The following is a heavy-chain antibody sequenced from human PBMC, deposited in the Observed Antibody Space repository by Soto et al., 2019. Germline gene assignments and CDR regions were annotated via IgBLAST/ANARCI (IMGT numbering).Heavy chain of an antibody. V-gene: IGHV3-30*18. D-gene: IGHD3-22*01. CDR1: GFTFNNYG. J-gene: IGHJ4*02. CDR3: AKDIWVSMIVANWPFDY. Sequence: LRLSCAASGFTFNNYGMHWVRQAPGKGLEWVAVISYDGSNKYYADSVKGRFTISRDNSKNTLYLHMNNLKTEDTAMYYCAKDIWVSMIVANWPFDYWGQGTLVTVSS. CDR2: ISYDGSNK.